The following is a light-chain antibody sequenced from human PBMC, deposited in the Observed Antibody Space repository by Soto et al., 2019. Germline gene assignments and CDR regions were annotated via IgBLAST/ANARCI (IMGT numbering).Light chain of an antibody. J-gene: IGKJ4*01. CDR1: QSVSSSY. CDR3: QQYGSSPPST. V-gene: IGKV3-20*01. Sequence: EIVLTQSPGTLSLSPGGRATLSCRASQSVSSSYLAWYQQKPGQAPRLLIYGASSRATGIPDRFSGSGSGTDFTLTISRLEPEDFAVYYCQQYGSSPPSTFGGGTKVEIK. CDR2: GAS.